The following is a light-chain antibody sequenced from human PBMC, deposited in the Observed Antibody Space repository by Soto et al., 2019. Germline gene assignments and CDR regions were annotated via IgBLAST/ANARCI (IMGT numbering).Light chain of an antibody. J-gene: IGKJ4*02. CDR2: WAS. CDR3: QHYNRTPRT. Sequence: DIVMTQSPDSLTVSLGERATINCKSSQSVLYSSNNKNYLAWYQQKPGQPPKLLLHWASTRESGVPNRFSDSRYVKDLTLNGTSVQPEDVAVYYFQHYNRTPRTFGGET. CDR1: QSVLYSSNNKNY. V-gene: IGKV4-1*01.